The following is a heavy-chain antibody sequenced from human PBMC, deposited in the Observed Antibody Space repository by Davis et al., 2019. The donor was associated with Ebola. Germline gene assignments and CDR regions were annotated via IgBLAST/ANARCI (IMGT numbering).Heavy chain of an antibody. J-gene: IGHJ6*02. Sequence: GESLKISCAASGFTFSSYAMSWVRQAPGKGLEWVSVIYSGGSTYYADSVKGRFTISRDNSKNTLYLQMNSLRAEETAVYYCARDQSRQQLLNYGMDVWGQGTTVTVSS. V-gene: IGHV3-53*01. CDR3: ARDQSRQQLLNYGMDV. D-gene: IGHD6-13*01. CDR1: GFTFSSYA. CDR2: IYSGGST.